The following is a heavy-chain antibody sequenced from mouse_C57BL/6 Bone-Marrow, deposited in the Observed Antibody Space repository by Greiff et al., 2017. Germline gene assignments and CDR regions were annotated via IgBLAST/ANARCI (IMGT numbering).Heavy chain of an antibody. J-gene: IGHJ3*01. V-gene: IGHV1-52*01. CDR1: GYTFTSYW. Sequence: QVQLQQPGAELVRPGSSVKLSCKASGYTFTSYWMHWVKQRPIQGLEWIGNIDPSDSETHYNQKFKDKATLTVDKSSSTAYMQLISLTSEDSAVYYCARDYGSSYVAWFAYWGQGTLVTVSA. CDR3: ARDYGSSYVAWFAY. CDR2: IDPSDSET. D-gene: IGHD1-1*01.